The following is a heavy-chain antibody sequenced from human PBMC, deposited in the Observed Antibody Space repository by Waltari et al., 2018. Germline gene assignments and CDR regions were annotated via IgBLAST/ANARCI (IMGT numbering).Heavy chain of an antibody. J-gene: IGHJ3*02. Sequence: EEQLVESGGGLVQPGDSLRVSWPASGFTVISNNMTWVRQAPGKGLEWVSVIYSGGSTEYADSVKGRFIISRDSSENTLYLQMNSLRAEDTAVYYCARESRDGYNGDAFDIWGQGTMVTVSS. V-gene: IGHV3-66*02. CDR2: IYSGGST. D-gene: IGHD2-21*01. CDR1: GFTVISNN. CDR3: ARESRDGYNGDAFDI.